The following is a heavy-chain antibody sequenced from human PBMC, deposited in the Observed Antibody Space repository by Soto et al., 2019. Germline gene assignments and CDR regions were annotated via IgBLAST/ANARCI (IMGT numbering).Heavy chain of an antibody. Sequence: QVQLVQSGAEVKKPGASVKVSCMASGYTFTSYDIHWVRQATGQGLEWMGWMNVNTGYTDSAQRFRVRVPLTKTTSITTAYMELSSLTYEATAVYYWVRYRDSYNGMDVWGQGTTVTVSS. CDR1: GYTFTSYD. V-gene: IGHV1-8*01. J-gene: IGHJ6*02. D-gene: IGHD3-10*01. CDR2: MNVNTGYT. CDR3: VRYRDSYNGMDV.